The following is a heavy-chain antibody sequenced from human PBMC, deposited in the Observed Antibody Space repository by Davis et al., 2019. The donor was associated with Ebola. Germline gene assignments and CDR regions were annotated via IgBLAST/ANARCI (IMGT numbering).Heavy chain of an antibody. Sequence: GESLKISCVASGFTFSRYWMTWVRQAPGKGLEWVANIKQDGSEKYYVDSVKGRFTISRDNAKNSLYLQMNSLRAEDTAVYYCARDPGSSWYFMDVWGKGTTVAVSS. CDR1: GFTFSRYW. D-gene: IGHD6-13*01. CDR3: ARDPGSSWYFMDV. J-gene: IGHJ6*04. V-gene: IGHV3-7*01. CDR2: IKQDGSEK.